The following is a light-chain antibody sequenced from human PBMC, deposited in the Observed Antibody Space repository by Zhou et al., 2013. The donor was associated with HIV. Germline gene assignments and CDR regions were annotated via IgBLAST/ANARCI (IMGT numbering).Light chain of an antibody. V-gene: IGKV1-8*01. J-gene: IGKJ2*01. CDR3: QQYDKSPYT. Sequence: AIRLTQSPSSLSVSTGDRITITCRASQYISTYVSWYQQKPGNPPKLLIYGASTLQSGVPSRFSGSGSGTDFTLTIRRVEPEDFAVYHCQQYDKSPYTFGQGTKLDIK. CDR2: GAS. CDR1: QYISTY.